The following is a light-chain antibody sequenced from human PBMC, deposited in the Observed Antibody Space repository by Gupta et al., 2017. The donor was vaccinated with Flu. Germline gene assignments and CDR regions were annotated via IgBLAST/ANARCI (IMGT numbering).Light chain of an antibody. V-gene: IGLV3-1*01. CDR1: KLGEKK. J-gene: IGLJ2*01. CDR3: QESDGNVVGI. CDR2: QDD. Sequence: SHELTQPPSVSLSSGQTASVTCSGHKLGEKKGSWYQKKSGEQPILVVDQDDRRPAGVSERVSGSKSGDNATTHTSKTQKSYDADEYCQESDGNVVGIFGGGTKLTVL.